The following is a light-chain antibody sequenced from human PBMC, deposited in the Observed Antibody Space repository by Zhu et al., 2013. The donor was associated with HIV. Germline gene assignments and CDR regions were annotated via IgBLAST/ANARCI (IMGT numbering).Light chain of an antibody. Sequence: DIVVTQSPDSLTMSLGERATFTCKSSQSVLNNSNNKNYLAWYQQKPGQPPKVLIYWASFRKSGVPDRFSGSGSGTDFTLTISSLQAEDVAAYFCQQYYSTPFTFGPGTKVGYQT. CDR1: QSVLNNSNNKNY. V-gene: IGKV4-1*01. CDR3: QQYYSTPFT. J-gene: IGKJ3*01. CDR2: WAS.